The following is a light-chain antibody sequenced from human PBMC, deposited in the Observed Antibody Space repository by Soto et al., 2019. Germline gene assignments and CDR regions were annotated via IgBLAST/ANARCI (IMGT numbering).Light chain of an antibody. J-gene: IGKJ5*01. CDR3: QQRSNWIT. V-gene: IGKV3-11*01. CDR2: DAS. CDR1: QSVSSY. Sequence: EIVMTQSPATLSVSPGERATLSCRASQSVSSYLAWYQQKPGQAPRILIYDASNRATGIPARFSGSGSGTDFTLTISSLEPEDFAVYYCQQRSNWITLGQGTRLEIK.